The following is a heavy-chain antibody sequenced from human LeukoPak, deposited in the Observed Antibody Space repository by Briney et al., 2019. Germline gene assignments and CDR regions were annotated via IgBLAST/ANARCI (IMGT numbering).Heavy chain of an antibody. CDR3: VKIVMAGGYFDY. Sequence: PGGSLRLSCSASGFTFSSYAMHWVRQAPGKGLEYVSAISSNGATTYYADSVKGRFTISRDNSKNTLYFQMSSLGPEDTAVYYCVKIVMAGGYFDYWGQGTLVTVSS. CDR1: GFTFSSYA. V-gene: IGHV3-64*05. J-gene: IGHJ4*02. D-gene: IGHD3-16*01. CDR2: ISSNGATT.